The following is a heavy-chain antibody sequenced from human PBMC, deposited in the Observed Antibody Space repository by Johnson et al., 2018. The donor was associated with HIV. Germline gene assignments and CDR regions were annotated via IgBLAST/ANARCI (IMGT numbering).Heavy chain of an antibody. J-gene: IGHJ3*02. CDR1: GFTFEDYG. CDR2: INWNGRST. V-gene: IGHV3-20*04. D-gene: IGHD1-14*01. CDR3: TRAEWHDAFDI. Sequence: VQLVESGGSVVRPGGSLRLSCATSGFTFEDYGMSWVRQVPGKGLEWISGINWNGRSTGYADSVKGRFTISRDNSKNTLYLYMNSLKTEDTAVYYCTRAEWHDAFDIWGQGTLVTVSS.